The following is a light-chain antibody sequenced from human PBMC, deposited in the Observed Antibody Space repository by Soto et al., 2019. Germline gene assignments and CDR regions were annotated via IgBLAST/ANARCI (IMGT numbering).Light chain of an antibody. Sequence: QSALTQPASVSGSPGQSITISCTGTSSDVGGYNFVSWYQQHPGKAPKLMIYEVSNRPSGVSNRFSGSKSGNTASLTISGVQAEDEAHYNCSSYTSITTLVFGTGTKLTVL. V-gene: IGLV2-14*01. CDR3: SSYTSITTLV. CDR1: SSDVGGYNF. J-gene: IGLJ1*01. CDR2: EVS.